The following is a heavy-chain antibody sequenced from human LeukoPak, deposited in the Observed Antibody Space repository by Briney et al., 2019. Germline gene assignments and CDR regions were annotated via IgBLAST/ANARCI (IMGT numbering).Heavy chain of an antibody. V-gene: IGHV3-11*01. D-gene: IGHD2-2*01. Sequence: GGSLRLSCAASGFTFSDYYMSWIRQAPGKGLQWVSYISISGRTIYYADSVKGRFTISRDNAKNSLYLQMNRLRAEDTAVYYCAISRYCSTTPCKYFDYWGRGTLVTVSS. J-gene: IGHJ4*02. CDR2: ISISGRTI. CDR1: GFTFSDYY. CDR3: AISRYCSTTPCKYFDY.